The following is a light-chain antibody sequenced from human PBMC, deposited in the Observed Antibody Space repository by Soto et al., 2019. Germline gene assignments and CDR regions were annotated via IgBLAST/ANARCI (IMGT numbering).Light chain of an antibody. CDR1: QSISSW. J-gene: IGKJ1*01. CDR3: QQRSSWPRT. CDR2: DAS. V-gene: IGKV3-11*01. Sequence: TQSPSTLSASVGDRVTITCRASQSISSWLAWYQQKPGQAPRLLIYDASNRATGFPARFSGSGSGTDFTLTISSLEPEDFALYYCQQRSSWPRTFGQGTKVEIK.